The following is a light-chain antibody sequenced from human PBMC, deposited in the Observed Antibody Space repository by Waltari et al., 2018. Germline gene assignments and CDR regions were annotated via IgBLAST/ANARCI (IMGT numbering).Light chain of an antibody. J-gene: IGKJ4*01. V-gene: IGKV3-11*01. CDR2: DAS. Sequence: EIVLTQSPATPSLSPGERATLTCRASQSVSSYLAWYQQKPGQAPRLLIYDASNRATGIPARVSGSGSGTDFTLTISSLEPEDFAVYYCQQRSNWQELTFGGGTKVEIK. CDR3: QQRSNWQELT. CDR1: QSVSSY.